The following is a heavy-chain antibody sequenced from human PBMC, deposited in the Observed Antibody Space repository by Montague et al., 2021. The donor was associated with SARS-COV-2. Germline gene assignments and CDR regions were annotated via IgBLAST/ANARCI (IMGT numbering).Heavy chain of an antibody. J-gene: IGHJ6*03. CDR1: GGSFSDHY. CDR2: INNSGST. V-gene: IGHV4-34*01. D-gene: IGHD3-22*01. CDR3: ARGRIEVSMIVVVLTGASYYMDV. Sequence: SETLSLTCAVYGGSFSDHYWSWIRQPPGKGLEWIGEINNSGSTNYNPSLKSRVTISVDMSKNQFSLRLHSVTAADTAVYYCARGRIEVSMIVVVLTGASYYMDVWGKGTTVTVSS.